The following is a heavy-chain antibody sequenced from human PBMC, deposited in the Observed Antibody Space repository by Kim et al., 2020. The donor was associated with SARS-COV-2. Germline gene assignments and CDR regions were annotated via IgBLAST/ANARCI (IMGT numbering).Heavy chain of an antibody. V-gene: IGHV3-21*01. CDR1: GFTFSSYS. D-gene: IGHD5-18*01. J-gene: IGHJ4*02. CDR3: ARDQAPRGYSYGYGY. CDR2: ISSSSSYI. Sequence: GGSLRLSCAASGFTFSSYSMNWVRQAPGKGLEWVSSISSSSSYIYYADSVKGRFTISSDNAKNSLYLQMNSLRAEDTAVYYCARDQAPRGYSYGYGYWGQGTLVTVSS.